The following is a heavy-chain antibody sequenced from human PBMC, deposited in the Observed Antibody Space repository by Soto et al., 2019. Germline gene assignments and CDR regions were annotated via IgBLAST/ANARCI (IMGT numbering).Heavy chain of an antibody. CDR3: ARGGGGGLFEH. J-gene: IGHJ4*02. V-gene: IGHV3-21*05. Sequence: GGSLRLSCAASGFTFSSYAMHWVRQAPGKGLEWLSHISPKSTYRNYADSVKGRFTISRDNTKSSLFLQMNSLGVEDTAVYYCARGGGGGLFEHWGQGVLVTVSS. CDR1: GFTFSSYA. CDR2: ISPKSTYR. D-gene: IGHD2-21*01.